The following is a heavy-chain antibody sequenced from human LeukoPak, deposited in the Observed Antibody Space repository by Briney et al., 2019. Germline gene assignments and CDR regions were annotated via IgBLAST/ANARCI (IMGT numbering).Heavy chain of an antibody. Sequence: GGSLRLSCAASGFTFSDYYMSWIRQAPGKGLEWVSYISSSGSTIYYADSVKGRFTISRDNAKNSLYLRMNSLRAEDTAVYYCARNNWNFFNYYYGMDVWGQGTTVTVSS. V-gene: IGHV3-11*01. CDR1: GFTFSDYY. J-gene: IGHJ6*02. CDR2: ISSSGSTI. CDR3: ARNNWNFFNYYYGMDV. D-gene: IGHD1-7*01.